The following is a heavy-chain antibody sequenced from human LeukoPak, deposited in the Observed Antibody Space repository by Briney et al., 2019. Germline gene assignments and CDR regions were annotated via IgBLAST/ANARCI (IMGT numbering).Heavy chain of an antibody. CDR1: GFTFSSYS. V-gene: IGHV3-21*01. Sequence: GGSLRLSCAASGFTFSSYSMNWVRQAPGKGLEWVSSISSSSSYIYYADSVKGRFTISRDNAKNSLYLQMNSLRAEDTAVYYCARDGNLRYDSSGYHWVYWGQGTLVTVSS. CDR2: ISSSSSYI. J-gene: IGHJ4*02. CDR3: ARDGNLRYDSSGYHWVY. D-gene: IGHD3-22*01.